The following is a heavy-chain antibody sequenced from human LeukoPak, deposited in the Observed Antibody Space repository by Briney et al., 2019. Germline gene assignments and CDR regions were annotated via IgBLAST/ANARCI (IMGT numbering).Heavy chain of an antibody. V-gene: IGHV3-21*01. Sequence: GGSLRLSCAASGFTFSSHSLNWVRQAPGKGLEWDSSISSSSSYIYYADSVKGRFTISRDNAKNSLYLQLNSLRAEDTAVYYCARDQSDILTPYYYDYWGQGTLVTVSS. CDR3: ARDQSDILTPYYYDY. CDR1: GFTFSSHS. CDR2: ISSSSSYI. J-gene: IGHJ4*02. D-gene: IGHD3-9*01.